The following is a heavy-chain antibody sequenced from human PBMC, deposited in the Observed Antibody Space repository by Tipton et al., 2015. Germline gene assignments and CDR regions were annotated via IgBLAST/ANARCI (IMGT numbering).Heavy chain of an antibody. CDR2: IGSSVSTI. D-gene: IGHD4-17*01. V-gene: IGHV3-48*01. Sequence: SLRLSCAASGFTFSPYSMNWVRQAPGKGLEWVSYIGSSVSTIYYADSVKGRFTISRDNAKNSLYLQMNSLRAEDTALYYCARSFAVTSASDYWGQGTLVTVSS. CDR3: ARSFAVTSASDY. CDR1: GFTFSPYS. J-gene: IGHJ4*02.